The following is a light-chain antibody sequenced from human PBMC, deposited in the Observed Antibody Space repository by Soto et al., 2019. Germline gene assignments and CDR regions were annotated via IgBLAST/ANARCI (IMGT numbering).Light chain of an antibody. J-gene: IGKJ2*01. CDR3: QQYGISPLYT. V-gene: IGKV3-20*01. CDR1: QSVSSSY. CDR2: GAS. Sequence: EIVLTQSPGTLSLSPGERATLSCRASQSVSSSYLAWYQQKPGQAPRLLIYGASNRATGIPDRFSGSGSGTDFTLTISSLEPEDFAVYYCQQYGISPLYTFGQGTKLEIK.